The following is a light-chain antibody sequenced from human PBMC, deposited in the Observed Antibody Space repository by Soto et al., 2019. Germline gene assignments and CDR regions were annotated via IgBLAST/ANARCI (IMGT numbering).Light chain of an antibody. CDR3: QSYDSGLSAL. J-gene: IGLJ2*01. CDR2: GNS. V-gene: IGLV1-40*01. Sequence: QAVVTQPPSVSGAPGQRVTISCTGSTSNIGAGYDVHWYQRLPGTAPKLLIYGNSNRPSGVPDRFSGSKSGTSASLAITGLQAEDEADYYCQSYDSGLSALFGGGTKLTVL. CDR1: TSNIGAGYD.